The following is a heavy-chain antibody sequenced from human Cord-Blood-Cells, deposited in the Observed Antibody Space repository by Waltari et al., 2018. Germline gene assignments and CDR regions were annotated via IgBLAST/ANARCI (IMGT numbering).Heavy chain of an antibody. V-gene: IGHV3-73*01. J-gene: IGHJ3*02. D-gene: IGHD7-27*01. CDR2: IRSKANSYAT. Sequence: VQPGGSLKLSCAASGFTFSGSAMHWVRQASGKGLEWVGRIRSKANSYATAYAASVKGRFTISRDDSKNTAYLQMNSLKTEDTAVYYCTRLGNAFDIWGQGTMVTVSS. CDR3: TRLGNAFDI. CDR1: GFTFSGSA.